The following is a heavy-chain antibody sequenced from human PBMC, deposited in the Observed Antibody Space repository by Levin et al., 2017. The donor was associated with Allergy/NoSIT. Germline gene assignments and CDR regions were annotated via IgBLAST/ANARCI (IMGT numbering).Heavy chain of an antibody. Sequence: GESLKISCAASGFTFSDYYMSWIRQAPGKGLEWVSYISSSGSTIYYADSVKGRFTISRDNAKNSLYLQMNSLRAEDTAVYYCARVASRYHPDIVVVVFDYWGQGTLVTVSS. CDR3: ARVASRYHPDIVVVVFDY. J-gene: IGHJ4*02. V-gene: IGHV3-11*01. CDR2: ISSSGSTI. D-gene: IGHD2-15*01. CDR1: GFTFSDYY.